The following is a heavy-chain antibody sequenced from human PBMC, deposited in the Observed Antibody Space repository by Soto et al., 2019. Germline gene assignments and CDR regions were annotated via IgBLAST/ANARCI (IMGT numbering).Heavy chain of an antibody. CDR3: ARVSMGSSSEDFQH. CDR1: GYSFTSYD. J-gene: IGHJ1*01. V-gene: IGHV1-8*01. Sequence: QVQLVQSGAEVKKPGASVKVSCKASGYSFTSYDINWVRQATGQVLEWMGWMNPNSGNTGYAQTFQGRVNMTRNTSISTAYMELSSLRSEDTAVYYCARVSMGSSSEDFQHWGQGTLVTVSS. CDR2: MNPNSGNT. D-gene: IGHD6-6*01.